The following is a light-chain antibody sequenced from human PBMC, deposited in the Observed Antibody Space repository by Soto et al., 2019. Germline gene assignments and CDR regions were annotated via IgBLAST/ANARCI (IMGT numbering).Light chain of an antibody. J-gene: IGKJ2*01. CDR3: MQSLQTPPT. CDR1: QSLLHSNGYNY. V-gene: IGKV2-28*01. CDR2: LGS. Sequence: DTVMTQSPLSLPVTPGEPASISCRSSQSLLHSNGYNYLDWYLQKPGQSPQLLIYLGSNRASGVPDRFSGSGSGTDFTLNISSVEAEDVGVYYCMQSLQTPPTFGQGTKLEIK.